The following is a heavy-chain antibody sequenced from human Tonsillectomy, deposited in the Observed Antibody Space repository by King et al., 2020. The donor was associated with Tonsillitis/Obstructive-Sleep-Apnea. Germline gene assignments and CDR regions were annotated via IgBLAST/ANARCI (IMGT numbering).Heavy chain of an antibody. CDR2: FSYSGST. CDR1: GGSLSSDSYY. CDR3: ARDLESVFDY. V-gene: IGHV4-61*01. J-gene: IGHJ4*02. Sequence: PLQGSCPGLVQPSETLSLTCTVSGGSLSSDSYYWTWIRQPPGKGLAWIGYFSYSGSTNYNPSLKSRVTISLDTSRNQFSLKLSSVTAADTAVYFCARDLESVFDYWGQGTLVTVST.